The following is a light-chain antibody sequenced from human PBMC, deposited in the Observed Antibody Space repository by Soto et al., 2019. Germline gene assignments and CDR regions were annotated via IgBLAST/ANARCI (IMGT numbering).Light chain of an antibody. CDR1: QSIRNW. Sequence: EITLTPSTLSASVGDRVTITCRASQSIRNWLAWYQDKPGKAPKLLIYGASSLESGVPSRFSGSGSGTEFTLTITSLQSEDFAVYYCQQYNNWPLWTFGQGTKVDIK. J-gene: IGKJ1*01. CDR3: QQYNNWPLWT. V-gene: IGKV1-5*01. CDR2: GAS.